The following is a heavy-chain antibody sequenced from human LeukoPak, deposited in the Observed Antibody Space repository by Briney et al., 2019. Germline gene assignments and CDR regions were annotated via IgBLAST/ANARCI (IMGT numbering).Heavy chain of an antibody. Sequence: ASVRVSCKASGYTFTSYDINWVRQATGQGLEWMGWINPKSGNTGYAQKLQGRVTMTRNTSISTAYMELSSLRSEDTAVYYCARGSSYSSGWYAFDIWGQGTMVTVSS. CDR1: GYTFTSYD. CDR2: INPKSGNT. CDR3: ARGSSYSSGWYAFDI. J-gene: IGHJ3*02. V-gene: IGHV1-8*01. D-gene: IGHD6-19*01.